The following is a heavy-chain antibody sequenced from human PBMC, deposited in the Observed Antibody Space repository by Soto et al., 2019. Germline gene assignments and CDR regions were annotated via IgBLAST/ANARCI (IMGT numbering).Heavy chain of an antibody. D-gene: IGHD4-4*01. CDR1: GFTFSSYG. J-gene: IGHJ6*02. Sequence: GGSLRLSCAASGFTFSSYGMHWVRQAPGKGLEWVAVISYDGSNKYYADSVKGRFTISRDNSKNTLYLQMNSLRAEDTAVYYCAREIDSNYDGMDVWGQGTTVTVSS. V-gene: IGHV3-30*03. CDR3: AREIDSNYDGMDV. CDR2: ISYDGSNK.